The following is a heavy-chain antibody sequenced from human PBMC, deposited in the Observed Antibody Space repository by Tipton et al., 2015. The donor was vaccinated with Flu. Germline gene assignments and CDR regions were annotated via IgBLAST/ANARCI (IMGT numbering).Heavy chain of an antibody. CDR2: IYTNTNT. V-gene: IGHV4-61*02. CDR3: SRDRRGGTTTSGWPLFDF. Sequence: TLSLTCTVSGGSISRGSYYYNWIRQPAGEGLEWIGRIYTNTNTHYKASLKSRVTISVDTSKNQFTLKLTSMTAADTAIYYCSRDRRGGTTTSGWPLFDFWGLGTLVTVSS. D-gene: IGHD6-19*01. J-gene: IGHJ4*02. CDR1: GGSISRGSYY.